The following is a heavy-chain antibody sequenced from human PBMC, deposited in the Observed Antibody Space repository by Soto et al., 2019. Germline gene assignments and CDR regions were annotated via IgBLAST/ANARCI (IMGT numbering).Heavy chain of an antibody. V-gene: IGHV3-21*01. CDR2: ISKSDYT. D-gene: IGHD2-2*01. CDR1: GFAFNNYG. Sequence: GGSLRLSCTVSGFAFNNYGISWVRQAPGKGLEWVSSISKSDYTYYSDSVKGRFTISRDNAKNSVSLQMNTLRVEDTAVYYCAREDSIIIPAVSDFWGQGTLVTVSS. J-gene: IGHJ4*02. CDR3: AREDSIIIPAVSDF.